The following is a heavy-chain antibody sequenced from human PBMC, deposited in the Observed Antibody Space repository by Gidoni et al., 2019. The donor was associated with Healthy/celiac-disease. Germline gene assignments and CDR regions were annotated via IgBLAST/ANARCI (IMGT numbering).Heavy chain of an antibody. CDR3: ARAGSSSSRIFDY. V-gene: IGHV3-48*02. Sequence: EVQLVVSGGGLVQAGESLSPPWAASGFTFSRYSMNWVRQAPGTGLEWVSYISSSSSTIYYADSVKGRFTISRDNAKNSLYLQMNSLRDEDTAVYYCARAGSSSSRIFDYWGQGTLVTVSS. CDR2: ISSSSSTI. D-gene: IGHD6-13*01. CDR1: GFTFSRYS. J-gene: IGHJ4*02.